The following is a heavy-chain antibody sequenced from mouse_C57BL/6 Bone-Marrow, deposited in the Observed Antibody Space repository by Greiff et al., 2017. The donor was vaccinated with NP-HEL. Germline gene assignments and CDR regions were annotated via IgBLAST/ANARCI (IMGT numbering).Heavy chain of an antibody. D-gene: IGHD2-3*01. CDR2: IYPRSGNT. V-gene: IGHV1-81*01. CDR3: AREGYDGYYVGFAY. J-gene: IGHJ3*01. Sequence: QVQLKQSGAELARPGASVKLSCKASGYTFTSYGISWVKQRTGQGLEWIGEIYPRSGNTYYNEKFKGKATLTADKSSSTAYMELRSLTSEDSAVYFCAREGYDGYYVGFAYWGQGTLVTVSA. CDR1: GYTFTSYG.